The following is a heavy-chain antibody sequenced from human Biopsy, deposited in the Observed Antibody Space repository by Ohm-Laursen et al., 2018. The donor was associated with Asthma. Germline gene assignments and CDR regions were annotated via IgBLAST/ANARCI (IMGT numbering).Heavy chain of an antibody. V-gene: IGHV1-69*13. Sequence: SVTVSCKAPGGTFSNFAISWARQAPGQGLEWLGGIMTVFGTTNYAQKLQGRVTITADESTSTAYMEVTSLRSEDTALYYCARCQVGYSSDWSLLLKKIYYSGMDVWGQGTAVTVSS. D-gene: IGHD6-19*01. CDR1: GGTFSNFA. J-gene: IGHJ6*02. CDR2: IMTVFGTT. CDR3: ARCQVGYSSDWSLLLKKIYYSGMDV.